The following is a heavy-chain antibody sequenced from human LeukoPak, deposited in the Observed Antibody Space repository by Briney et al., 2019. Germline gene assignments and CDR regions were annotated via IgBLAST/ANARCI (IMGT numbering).Heavy chain of an antibody. CDR3: ARDKIRYFDWLLTDDFDY. D-gene: IGHD3-9*01. V-gene: IGHV1-2*02. CDR1: GYTFTGYY. J-gene: IGHJ4*02. Sequence: VASVKVSCKASGYTFTGYYMHWVRQAPGQGLEWMGWVNPNSGGTNYAQKFQGRVTMTRDTSISTAYMELSRLRSDDTAVYYCARDKIRYFDWLLTDDFDYWGQGTLVTVSS. CDR2: VNPNSGGT.